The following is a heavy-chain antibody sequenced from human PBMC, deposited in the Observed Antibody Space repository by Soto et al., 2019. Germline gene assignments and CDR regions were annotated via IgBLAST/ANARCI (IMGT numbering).Heavy chain of an antibody. CDR2: ISYDGSNK. V-gene: IGHV3-30*03. CDR3: ATLGGYCSGGSCYDY. CDR1: GFTFSSYG. Sequence: QVQLVESGGGVVQPGRSLRLSCAASGFTFSSYGMHWVRQAPGKGLEWVAVISYDGSNKYYADSVKGRFTISRDNSKNPLYLQMNSLRAEDTAVYYCATLGGYCSGGSCYDYWGQGTLVTVSS. D-gene: IGHD2-15*01. J-gene: IGHJ4*02.